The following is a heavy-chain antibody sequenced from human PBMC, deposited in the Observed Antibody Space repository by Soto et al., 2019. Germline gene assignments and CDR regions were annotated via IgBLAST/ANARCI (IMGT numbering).Heavy chain of an antibody. Sequence: PSETLSLTCAVYAGSFSHYYWNWIRQSPGKGPEWIGKIKHSGSSNYNPSLRSRVSISVDMSKNQFSLRLTSVTAAGTAVYYCARGGGSDWQVALDIWGQGTMVT. CDR1: AGSFSHYY. CDR3: ARGGGSDWQVALDI. D-gene: IGHD6-19*01. V-gene: IGHV4-34*01. CDR2: IKHSGSS. J-gene: IGHJ3*02.